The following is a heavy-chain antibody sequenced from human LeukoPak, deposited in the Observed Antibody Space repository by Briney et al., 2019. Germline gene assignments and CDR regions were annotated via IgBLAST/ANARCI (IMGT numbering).Heavy chain of an antibody. CDR2: VAPDGNYK. Sequence: PGGSLRLSCAAAGFTFRHYGMHWLRQAPGKGREGVEYVAPDGNYKDYADSVKGRFTISRDNSRNTMYLQMDSLRAEDTAVYYCANLPYNWNAHFGDYWGQGTLVSVAS. D-gene: IGHD1-1*01. J-gene: IGHJ4*02. CDR3: ANLPYNWNAHFGDY. CDR1: GFTFRHYG. V-gene: IGHV3-30*02.